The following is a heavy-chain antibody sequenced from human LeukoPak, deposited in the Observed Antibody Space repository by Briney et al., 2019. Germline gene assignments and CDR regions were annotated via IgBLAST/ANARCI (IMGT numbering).Heavy chain of an antibody. CDR2: INPDGGNT. V-gene: IGHV1-46*01. J-gene: IGHJ3*02. CDR1: GYTFTSYA. D-gene: IGHD5-24*01. CDR3: ARIRDGYNDAYDI. Sequence: GASVKVSCKASGYTFTSYAMNWVRQAPGQVLEWMGLINPDGGNTNYAQNFQGRVTLTRDTSTSTVYMELSSLRSEDTAIYYCARIRDGYNDAYDIWGQGTVVTVPS.